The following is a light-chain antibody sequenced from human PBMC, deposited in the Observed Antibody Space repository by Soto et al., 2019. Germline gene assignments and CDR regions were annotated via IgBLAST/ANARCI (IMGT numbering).Light chain of an antibody. CDR1: QSINSF. CDR2: GAS. J-gene: IGKJ1*01. Sequence: ELVLTPVSGSLTFSPGGRASLSCRASQSINSFLAWYQQRRGQAPRLLIHGASNRATGIPDRFSGSGSGTDFTLTISRLEPEDFAVYYCQQYGGSPRTFGQGTKVDIK. CDR3: QQYGGSPRT. V-gene: IGKV3-20*01.